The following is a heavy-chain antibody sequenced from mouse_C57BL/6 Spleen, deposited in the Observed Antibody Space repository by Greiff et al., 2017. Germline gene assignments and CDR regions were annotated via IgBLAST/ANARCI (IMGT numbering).Heavy chain of an antibody. CDR3: APLLRWYFDV. D-gene: IGHD1-2*01. CDR1: GYSFTGYN. Sequence: VQLKESGPELVKPGASVKISCKASGYSFTGYNMNWVKQSPEKSLEWIGEINPSTGGTTYNQKFKAKATLTVDKSSSTAYMQLKSLTSEDSAVYYCAPLLRWYFDVWGTGTTVTVSS. J-gene: IGHJ1*03. CDR2: INPSTGGT. V-gene: IGHV1-42*01.